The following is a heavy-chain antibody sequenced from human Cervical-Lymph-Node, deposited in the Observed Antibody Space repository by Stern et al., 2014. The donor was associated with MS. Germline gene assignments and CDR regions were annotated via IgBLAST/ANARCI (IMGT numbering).Heavy chain of an antibody. CDR3: ARLSTAVDF. CDR1: GGSISSRY. J-gene: IGHJ4*02. V-gene: IGHV4-59*08. Sequence: VQLVESGPGLVKPSETLSLTCAVSGGSISSRYWGWIRQPPGKGLEWIGLISHSGDTKYNPSLKSRVTISLDTPKTQFSLKVTSVTAADTAVYYCARLSTAVDFWGQGTLVTVPS. CDR2: ISHSGDT.